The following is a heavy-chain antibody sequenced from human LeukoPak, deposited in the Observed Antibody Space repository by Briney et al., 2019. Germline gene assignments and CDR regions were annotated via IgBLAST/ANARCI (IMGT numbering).Heavy chain of an antibody. CDR2: INHNGNVN. V-gene: IGHV3-7*03. CDR3: AKTNNGWYYFDY. J-gene: IGHJ4*02. CDR1: GFTFSSYW. Sequence: GGSLRLSCAASGFTFSSYWMNWARQAPGKGLEWVASINHNGNVNYYVDSVKGRFSISRDNSKSTLYLQMNSLRAEDTAVYYCAKTNNGWYYFDYWGQGTLVTVSS. D-gene: IGHD6-19*01.